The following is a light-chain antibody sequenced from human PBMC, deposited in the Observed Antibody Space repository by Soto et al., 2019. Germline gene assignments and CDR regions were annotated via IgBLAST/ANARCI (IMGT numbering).Light chain of an antibody. Sequence: EIVLPQSPGTLSLSPGQRSALSCRASQSVSSNLAWYQQQPGQAPRLLIYGASSRATGIPDRISGSGSGTDFTLTISRLEPEDFAVYYCQQYGSPPQTFGKGTKVDIK. CDR3: QQYGSPPQT. CDR1: QSVSSN. CDR2: GAS. J-gene: IGKJ1*01. V-gene: IGKV3-20*01.